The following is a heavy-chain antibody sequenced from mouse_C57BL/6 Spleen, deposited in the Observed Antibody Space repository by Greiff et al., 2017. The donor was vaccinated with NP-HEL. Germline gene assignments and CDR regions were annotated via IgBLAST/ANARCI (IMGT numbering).Heavy chain of an antibody. J-gene: IGHJ4*01. CDR3: ARRRNWDKGYYYAMDY. Sequence: EVQLQQSGPELVKPGASVKISCKASGYTFTDYYMNWVKQSHGKSLEWIGDINPNNGGTSYNQKFKGKATLTVDKSSSTAYMELRSLTSEDSAVYYCARRRNWDKGYYYAMDYWGQGTSVTVSS. V-gene: IGHV1-26*01. D-gene: IGHD4-1*01. CDR1: GYTFTDYY. CDR2: INPNNGGT.